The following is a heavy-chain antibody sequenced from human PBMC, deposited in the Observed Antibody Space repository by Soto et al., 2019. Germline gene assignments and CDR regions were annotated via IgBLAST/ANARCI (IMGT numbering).Heavy chain of an antibody. Sequence: SVKVSCKASVGTFSHHAISWVRQAPGQGLEWMGGIIPIFGTANYAQKFKGRVTIAADESTTTAYMELSSLRSEDTAVYYCVRGWGYDSSDYYYAYWGQGTLVTVSS. V-gene: IGHV1-69*13. CDR3: VRGWGYDSSDYYYAY. J-gene: IGHJ4*02. CDR2: IIPIFGTA. CDR1: VGTFSHHA. D-gene: IGHD3-22*01.